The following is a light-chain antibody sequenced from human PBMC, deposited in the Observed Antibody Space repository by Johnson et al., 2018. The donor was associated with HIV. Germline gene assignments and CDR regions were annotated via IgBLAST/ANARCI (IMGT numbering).Light chain of an antibody. J-gene: IGLJ1*01. V-gene: IGLV1-51*02. Sequence: QSVLTQPPSVSAAPGQKVTISCSGSSSNIGNNYVSWYQHLPGTAPKLLIYENNKRPSGIPDRFSGSKSGTSATLGITGLQTGDEADYYCGTWDSRLNAYVFGAGTKVT. CDR3: GTWDSRLNAYV. CDR2: ENN. CDR1: SSNIGNNY.